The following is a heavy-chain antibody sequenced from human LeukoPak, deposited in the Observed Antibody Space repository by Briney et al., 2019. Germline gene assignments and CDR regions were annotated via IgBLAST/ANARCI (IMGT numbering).Heavy chain of an antibody. CDR1: GYSFTTYW. D-gene: IGHD6-13*01. J-gene: IGHJ1*01. V-gene: IGHV5-51*01. Sequence: GESLKISCKGSGYSFTTYWIGWVRQMPGKGLEWMGIIYPGDSDTRYSPSFQGQVTISADKSISTAYLQWSSLKASDTAMYYCARLPYSSSWTEYFQHWGQGTLVTVSS. CDR2: IYPGDSDT. CDR3: ARLPYSSSWTEYFQH.